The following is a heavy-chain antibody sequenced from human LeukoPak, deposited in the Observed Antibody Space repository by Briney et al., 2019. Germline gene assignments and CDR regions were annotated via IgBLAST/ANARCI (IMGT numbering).Heavy chain of an antibody. CDR3: ARGRSTFDY. D-gene: IGHD2-2*01. J-gene: IGHJ4*02. Sequence: GGSLRLSCAVSGFTFDDYGMSWVRQTPGKGLEWVSGINWNGGSIGYADSVKGRFTISRDNVRNSLYLQMNSLRAEDTALYYCARGRSTFDYWGQGTLVTVSS. CDR1: GFTFDDYG. CDR2: INWNGGSI. V-gene: IGHV3-20*04.